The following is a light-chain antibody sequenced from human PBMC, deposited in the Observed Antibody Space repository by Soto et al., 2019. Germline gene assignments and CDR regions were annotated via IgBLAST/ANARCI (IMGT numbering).Light chain of an antibody. CDR3: SSYTSSSTSRYV. CDR2: DVS. Sequence: QSVLTQPASVSGSPGQSITISCTGTSSDVGGYNYVSWYQQHPGKAPKLMIYDVSNRPSGVSNRFSGSKSGNTASPTISGLQAEDEADYYCSSYTSSSTSRYVFGTGTKVTV. V-gene: IGLV2-14*01. CDR1: SSDVGGYNY. J-gene: IGLJ1*01.